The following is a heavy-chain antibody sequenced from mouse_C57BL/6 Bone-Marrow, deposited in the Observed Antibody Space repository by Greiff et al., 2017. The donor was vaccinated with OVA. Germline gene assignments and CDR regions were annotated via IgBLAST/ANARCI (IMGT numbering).Heavy chain of an antibody. Sequence: VQLQQSGPVLVKPGASVKMSCKASGYTFTDYYVNWVKQSPGKSLEWIGVINPYNGGASYNQKFKGQATLTVDKSSSTAYMELNSLTSEDSAVYYCARRITTVVATPAWFAYWGQGTLVTVSA. CDR1: GYTFTDYY. D-gene: IGHD1-1*01. V-gene: IGHV1-19*01. CDR3: ARRITTVVATPAWFAY. J-gene: IGHJ3*01. CDR2: INPYNGGA.